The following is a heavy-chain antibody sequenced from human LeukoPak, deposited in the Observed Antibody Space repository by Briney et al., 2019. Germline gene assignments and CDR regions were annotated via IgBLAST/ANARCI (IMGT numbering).Heavy chain of an antibody. CDR2: INPNSGGT. CDR3: ARDKGSTRSFYMDV. J-gene: IGHJ6*03. CDR1: GYTFTGYY. D-gene: IGHD2-2*01. Sequence: APVKVSCKASGYTFTGYYMHWVRQAPGQGLEWMGWINPNSGGTNYAQKFQGRVTMTRDTSISTAYMELSRLRSDDTAVYYCARDKGSTRSFYMDVWGKGTTVTVSS. V-gene: IGHV1-2*02.